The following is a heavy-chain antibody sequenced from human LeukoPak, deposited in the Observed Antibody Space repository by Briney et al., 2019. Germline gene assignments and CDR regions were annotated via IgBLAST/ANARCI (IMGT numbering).Heavy chain of an antibody. D-gene: IGHD6-13*01. CDR3: ARGRGIAANFDY. J-gene: IGHJ4*02. V-gene: IGHV1-2*04. CDR2: INPNSGGT. CDR1: GYTFTGNY. Sequence: ASVKVSCKASGYTFTGNYMHWVRQAPGQGLEWMGWINPNSGGTNYAQKFQGWVTMTRGTSISTAYMELSRLRSDDTAVYYCARGRGIAANFDYWGQGTLVTVSS.